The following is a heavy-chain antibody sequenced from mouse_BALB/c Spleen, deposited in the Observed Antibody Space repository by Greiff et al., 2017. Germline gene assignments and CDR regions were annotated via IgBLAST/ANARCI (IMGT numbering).Heavy chain of an antibody. CDR1: GFTFSSYA. J-gene: IGHJ2*01. CDR2: ISSGGST. Sequence: EVHLVESGGGLVKPGGSLKLSCAASGFTFSSYAMSWVRQTPEKRLEWVASISSGGSTYYPDSVKGRFTISRDNARNILYLQMSSLRSEDTAMYYCARYDFYYFDYWGQGTTLTVSS. V-gene: IGHV5-6-5*01. CDR3: ARYDFYYFDY. D-gene: IGHD2-4*01.